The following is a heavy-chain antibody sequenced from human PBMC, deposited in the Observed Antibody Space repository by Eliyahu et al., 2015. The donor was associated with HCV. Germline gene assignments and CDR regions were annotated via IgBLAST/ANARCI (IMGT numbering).Heavy chain of an antibody. CDR2: IRQDGSEK. J-gene: IGHJ4*02. V-gene: IGHV3-7*01. D-gene: IGHD6-19*01. CDR1: GFTFSNYW. CDR3: ARGSGWYYY. Sequence: EVQLVESGGGLVQPGGSLRLSCAASGFTFSNYWMNWVRQAPGKGLEWVANIRQDGSEKYYVDSVKGRFTISRDNAKNSLYLQMNSLRAEDTAVYYCARGSGWYYYWGQGTLVTVSS.